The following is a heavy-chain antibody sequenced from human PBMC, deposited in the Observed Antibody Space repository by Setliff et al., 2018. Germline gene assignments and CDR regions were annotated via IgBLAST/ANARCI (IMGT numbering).Heavy chain of an antibody. CDR2: IYYSGST. J-gene: IGHJ6*03. CDR3: ARHKSNGSGSYPSLYMDV. Sequence: SETLSLTCRVSGGSISSGNYYWGLIRQPPGKGLEWVATIYYSGSTYSNPSLKSRLIISVDAHDNQFSGKLSSVTAADTTVYYCARHKSNGSGSYPSLYMDVWGKGIMVTVCS. CDR1: GGSISSGNYY. V-gene: IGHV4-39*01. D-gene: IGHD3-10*01.